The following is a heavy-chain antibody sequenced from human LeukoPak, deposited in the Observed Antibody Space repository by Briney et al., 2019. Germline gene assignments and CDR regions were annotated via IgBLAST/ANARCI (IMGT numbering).Heavy chain of an antibody. V-gene: IGHV1-2*02. Sequence: ASVKVSCKASGHTFTGYYMHWVRQAPGQGFEWMGWINPNRGGTNYAQKFQGRVTMTRDTSISTAYMELSRLRSDDTAVYYCTRGVSIATRSAYYFDYWGQGTLVTVSS. J-gene: IGHJ4*02. D-gene: IGHD6-6*01. CDR3: TRGVSIATRSAYYFDY. CDR2: INPNRGGT. CDR1: GHTFTGYY.